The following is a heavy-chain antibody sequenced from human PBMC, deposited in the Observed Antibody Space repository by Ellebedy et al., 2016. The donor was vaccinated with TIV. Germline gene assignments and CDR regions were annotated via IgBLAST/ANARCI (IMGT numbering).Heavy chain of an antibody. D-gene: IGHD2-2*01. CDR1: GFTFSSYG. CDR3: AKDGADYCSSTSCEPPFDY. V-gene: IGHV3-30*18. J-gene: IGHJ4*02. CDR2: ISYDGSNK. Sequence: GGSLRLXXAASGFTFSSYGMHWVRQAPGKGLEWVAVISYDGSNKYYADSVKGRFTISRDNSKNTLYLQMNSLRAEDTAVYYCAKDGADYCSSTSCEPPFDYWGQGTLVTVSS.